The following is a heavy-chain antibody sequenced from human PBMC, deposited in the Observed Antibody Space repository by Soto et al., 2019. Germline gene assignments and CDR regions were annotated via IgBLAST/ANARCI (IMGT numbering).Heavy chain of an antibody. J-gene: IGHJ5*02. V-gene: IGHV1-3*01. D-gene: IGHD3-3*01. CDR3: ARGRAGYYDFWSGYSWWFAP. CDR1: GYTFTSYA. Sequence: QVQLVQSGAEVKKPGASVKVSCKASGYTFTSYAMHWVRQAPGQRLEWMGWINAGNGNTKYSQKFQGRVTITRDTSASTAYMELSSLRSEDTAVYYCARGRAGYYDFWSGYSWWFAPWGQGTLVTVSS. CDR2: INAGNGNT.